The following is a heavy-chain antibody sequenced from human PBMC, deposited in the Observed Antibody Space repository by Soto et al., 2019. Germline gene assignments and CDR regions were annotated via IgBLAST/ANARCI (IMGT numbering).Heavy chain of an antibody. CDR1: DGSINNGDW. CDR3: ATRGIVGPIY. Sequence: QVQLQESGTGLVEPSGTLSLTCNVYDGSINNGDWCSWVRQPPGKGLEWIGDVYHNGNTNYNASLKSRVTVSVDKSRNQFSLRLTSVTPAETAVYSCATRGIVGPIYWGQGTLVTVSS. CDR2: VYHNGNT. V-gene: IGHV4-4*02. J-gene: IGHJ4*02. D-gene: IGHD1-26*01.